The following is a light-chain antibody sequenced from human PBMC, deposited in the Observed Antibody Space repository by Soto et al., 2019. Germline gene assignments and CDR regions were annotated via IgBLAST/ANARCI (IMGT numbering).Light chain of an antibody. CDR3: QQYGSSPRT. CDR2: GAS. V-gene: IGKV3-20*01. CDR1: QSVTSNY. Sequence: EIVLMQSPGTLSLSPGERATLSCRASQSVTSNYLAWYQQRPGQAPWLLIYGASNRATGIPDRFSGSVSGTDFTLTISRLEPEDFAVYYCQQYGSSPRTFGQGTKVDI. J-gene: IGKJ1*01.